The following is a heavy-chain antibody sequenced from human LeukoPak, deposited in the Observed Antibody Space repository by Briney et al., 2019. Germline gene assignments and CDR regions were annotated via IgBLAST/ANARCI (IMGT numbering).Heavy chain of an antibody. CDR2: IIPIFGTA. J-gene: IGHJ6*03. V-gene: IGHV1-69*05. CDR1: GGTFSSYA. CDR3: AGNYYGSGSYYPTYYYYYYYMDV. Sequence: SVKVSCKASGGTFSSYAISWVRQAPGQGLEWIGRIIPIFGTANYAQKFQGRVTITTDESTSTAYMELSSLRSEDTAVYYCAGNYYGSGSYYPTYYYYYYYMDVWGKGTTVTVSS. D-gene: IGHD3-10*01.